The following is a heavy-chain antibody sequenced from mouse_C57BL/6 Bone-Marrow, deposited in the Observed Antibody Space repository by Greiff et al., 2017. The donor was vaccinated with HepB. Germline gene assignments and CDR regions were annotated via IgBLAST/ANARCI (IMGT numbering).Heavy chain of an antibody. CDR2: IYPRSGNT. CDR3: ANPSYSNSLYYYAMDY. Sequence: VKLQESGAELARPGASVKLSCKASGYTFTSYGISWVKQRTGQGLEWIGEIYPRSGNTYYNEKFKGKATLTADKSSSTAYMELRSLTSEDSAVSFGANPSYSNSLYYYAMDYWGQGTSVTVSS. V-gene: IGHV1-81*01. CDR1: GYTFTSYG. D-gene: IGHD2-5*01. J-gene: IGHJ4*01.